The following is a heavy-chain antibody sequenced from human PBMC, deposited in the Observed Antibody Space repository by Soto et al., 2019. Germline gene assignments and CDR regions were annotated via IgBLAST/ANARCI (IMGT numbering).Heavy chain of an antibody. CDR2: INHSGST. CDR3: ARVGIRRYYYDSSGYRQPYNWFDP. Sequence: SETLSLTCAVYGGSFSGYYWSWIRQPPGKGLEWIGEINHSGSTNYNPSLKSRVTISVDTSKNQFSLKLSSVTAADTAVYYCARVGIRRYYYDSSGYRQPYNWFDPWGQGTLVT. J-gene: IGHJ5*02. V-gene: IGHV4-34*01. CDR1: GGSFSGYY. D-gene: IGHD3-22*01.